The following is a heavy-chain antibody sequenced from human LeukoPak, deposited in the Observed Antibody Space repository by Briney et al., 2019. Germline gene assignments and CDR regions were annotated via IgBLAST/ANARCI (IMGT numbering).Heavy chain of an antibody. V-gene: IGHV1-69*01. Sequence: SSVKVSCKATGGTFSSYAISWVRQAPGQGLEWMGGIIPIFGTANYAQKFQGRVTITADESTSTAYMELSSLRSEDTAVYYCARGVTTRGYFDYWGQGTLVTVSS. J-gene: IGHJ4*02. CDR1: GGTFSSYA. D-gene: IGHD4-11*01. CDR2: IIPIFGTA. CDR3: ARGVTTRGYFDY.